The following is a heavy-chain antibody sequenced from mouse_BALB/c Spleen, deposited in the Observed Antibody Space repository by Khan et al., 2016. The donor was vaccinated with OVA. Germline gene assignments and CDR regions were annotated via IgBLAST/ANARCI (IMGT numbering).Heavy chain of an antibody. CDR3: ARRNYFGYTFAY. CDR1: GYTFTDYY. J-gene: IGHJ3*01. V-gene: IGHV1-77*01. CDR2: ISPGSGDT. Sequence: LKQSGAELAGPGASVKLSCKASGYTFTDYYINWVKQRTGQGLEWIGEISPGSGDTYYNEKFKGKATLTADKSSSTVYMQLSSLTAEASAVYFCARRNYFGYTFAYWGQGTLVTVSA. D-gene: IGHD1-2*01.